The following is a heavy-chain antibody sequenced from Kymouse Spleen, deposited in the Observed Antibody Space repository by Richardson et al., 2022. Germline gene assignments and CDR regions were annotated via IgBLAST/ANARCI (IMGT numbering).Heavy chain of an antibody. J-gene: IGHJ4*02. D-gene: IGHD5-18,IGHD5-18*01. CDR3: AGEAVDTAMVTFDY. Sequence: QVQLVESGGGVVQPGRSLRLSCAASGFTFSSYGMHWVRQAPGKGLEWVAVISYDGSNKYYADSVKGRFTISRDNSKNTLYLQMNSLRAEDTAVYYCAGEAVDTAMVTFDYWGQGTLVTVSS. CDR2: ISYDGSNK. CDR1: GFTFSSYG. V-gene: IGHV3-30*18.